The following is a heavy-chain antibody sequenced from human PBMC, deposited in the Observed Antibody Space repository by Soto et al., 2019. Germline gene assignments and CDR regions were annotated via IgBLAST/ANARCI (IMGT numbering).Heavy chain of an antibody. CDR3: ARDLVTSAYFDY. CDR1: GGSISSGGYY. J-gene: IGHJ4*02. Sequence: SETLSLTCTVSGGSISSGGYYWSWIRQHPGKGLEWIGYIYYSGSTYYNPSLKSRVTISVDTSKNQFSLKLSSVTAADTAVYYCARDLVTSAYFDYWGQGTLVTVSS. D-gene: IGHD5-18*01. CDR2: IYYSGST. V-gene: IGHV4-31*03.